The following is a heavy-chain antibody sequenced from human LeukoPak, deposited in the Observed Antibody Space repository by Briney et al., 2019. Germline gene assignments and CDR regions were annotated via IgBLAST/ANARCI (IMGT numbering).Heavy chain of an antibody. CDR1: GYTFTSYD. D-gene: IGHD2-2*01. CDR3: ARLGFIVVVPAAIPVYMDV. V-gene: IGHV1-8*01. Sequence: GASVKVSCKASGYTFTSYDINWVRQATGQGLEWMGWMNPNSGNTGYAQKFQGRVTMTRNTSISTAYMELSSLRSEDTAVYYCARLGFIVVVPAAIPVYMDVWGKRTTVTVSS. J-gene: IGHJ6*03. CDR2: MNPNSGNT.